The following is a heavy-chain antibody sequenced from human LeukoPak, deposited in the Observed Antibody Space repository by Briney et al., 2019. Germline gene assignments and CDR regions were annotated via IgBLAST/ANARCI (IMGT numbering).Heavy chain of an antibody. CDR2: ISSSSSYI. D-gene: IGHD3-16*02. Sequence: GGSLRLSCAASGFTFSSYSMNWVRQAPGKGLEWVSSISSSSSYIYYADSVKGRFTISRDNAKNSLYLQMNSLRAEDTAVYYCAREGMITFGGVIALYFDYWGQGTLVTVPS. CDR1: GFTFSSYS. CDR3: AREGMITFGGVIALYFDY. J-gene: IGHJ4*02. V-gene: IGHV3-21*01.